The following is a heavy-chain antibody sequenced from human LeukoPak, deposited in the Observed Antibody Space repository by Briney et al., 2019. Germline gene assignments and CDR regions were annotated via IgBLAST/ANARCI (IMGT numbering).Heavy chain of an antibody. D-gene: IGHD1-26*01. CDR1: GFTFTNYY. CDR3: ARIIVGASFDY. J-gene: IGHJ4*02. Sequence: GASVKVSCKASGFTFTNYYMHWVRQAPGQGLEWMGLINPSGSNTNYAQKFRGRVTMTRDTSATTVYMELSSLRSEDTAMYYCARIIVGASFDYWGQGTLVTVSP. V-gene: IGHV1-46*01. CDR2: INPSGSNT.